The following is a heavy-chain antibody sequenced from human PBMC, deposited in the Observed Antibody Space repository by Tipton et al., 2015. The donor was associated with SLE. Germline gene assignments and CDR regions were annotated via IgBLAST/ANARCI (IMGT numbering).Heavy chain of an antibody. CDR3: ARDGGAFGY. D-gene: IGHD3-16*01. CDR2: IYSSGTT. Sequence: TLSLTCTVSGGSISSYYWNWIRQPPGKGLEWIGYIYSSGTTNYNPSLKSRVTMSVDTSKNQFSLKLSSVTAADTAVYYCARDGGAFGYWGQGTLVTVSS. CDR1: GGSISSYY. V-gene: IGHV4-59*12. J-gene: IGHJ4*02.